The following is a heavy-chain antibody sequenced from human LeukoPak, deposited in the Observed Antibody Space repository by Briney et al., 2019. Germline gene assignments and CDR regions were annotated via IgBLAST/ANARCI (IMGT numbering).Heavy chain of an antibody. V-gene: IGHV1-2*06. CDR3: ARVEGSAATASD. CDR1: GYTFTAYY. D-gene: IGHD3-10*01. CDR2: VNPKGGGT. J-gene: IGHJ4*02. Sequence: ASVKVSCKASGYTFTAYYVHWVRQAPGHGLEWMGRVNPKGGGTIYAQKFQGRVTMTRDTSITTAYMELGRLTSDDTALYYCARVEGSAATASDWGQETLVTVSS.